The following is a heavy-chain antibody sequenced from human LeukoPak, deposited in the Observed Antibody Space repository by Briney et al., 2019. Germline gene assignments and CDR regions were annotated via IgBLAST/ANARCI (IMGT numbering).Heavy chain of an antibody. J-gene: IGHJ4*02. D-gene: IGHD5-18*01. CDR1: GGSISSSSYY. Sequence: SETLSLTCTVSGGSISSSSYYWGWIRQPPGKGLEWIGSIYYSGSTYYNPSLKSRVTISVDTSKNQFSLKLSSVTAADTAVYYCARSPLPGVRIQLWSPFDYWGQGTLVTVSS. CDR2: IYYSGST. V-gene: IGHV4-39*07. CDR3: ARSPLPGVRIQLWSPFDY.